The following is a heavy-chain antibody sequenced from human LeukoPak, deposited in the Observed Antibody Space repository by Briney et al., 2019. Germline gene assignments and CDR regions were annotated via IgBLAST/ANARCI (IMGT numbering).Heavy chain of an antibody. D-gene: IGHD1-1*01. CDR3: ANLRKSLWIPEFDY. Sequence: PGTSLRLSCAASGFTFSRSAMHWVRQAPGRGLEWVALISYDGSNKYYADSVKGRFTISRDNSKNTLYLQMNSLRAEDTAVYYCANLRKSLWIPEFDYWGQGTLVTVSS. CDR2: ISYDGSNK. J-gene: IGHJ4*02. V-gene: IGHV3-30*04. CDR1: GFTFSRSA.